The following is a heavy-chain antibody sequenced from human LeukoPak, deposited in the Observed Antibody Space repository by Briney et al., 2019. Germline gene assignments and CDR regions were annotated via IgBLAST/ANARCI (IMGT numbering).Heavy chain of an antibody. V-gene: IGHV3-23*01. CDR1: GFTFSSYG. Sequence: GGSLRLSCAASGFTFSSYGMSWVRQAPGKGLEWVSAISGSCGSTYYADSVKGRFTISRDNSKNTLYLQMNSLRAEDTAVYYCAKDRYPTVIISTQSFDYWGQGTLVTVSS. CDR2: ISGSCGST. CDR3: AKDRYPTVIISTQSFDY. D-gene: IGHD4-17*01. J-gene: IGHJ4*02.